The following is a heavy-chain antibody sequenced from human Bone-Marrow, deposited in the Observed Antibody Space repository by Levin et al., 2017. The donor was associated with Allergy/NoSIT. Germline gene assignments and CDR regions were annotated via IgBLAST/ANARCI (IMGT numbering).Heavy chain of an antibody. CDR2: IYSGGTT. D-gene: IGHD4-11*01. CDR1: GFIVSSNY. V-gene: IGHV3-53*01. CDR3: ASTVSTPHYFDY. J-gene: IGHJ4*02. Sequence: LSLTCAASGFIVSSNYMSWVRQAPGKGLEWVSVIYSGGTTYYADSVKGRFTISRDNFKNTLDLQINSLRAEDTAVYYCASTVSTPHYFDYWGQGTLVTVSS.